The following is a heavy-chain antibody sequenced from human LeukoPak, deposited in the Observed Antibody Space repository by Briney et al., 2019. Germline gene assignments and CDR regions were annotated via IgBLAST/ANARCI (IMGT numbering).Heavy chain of an antibody. D-gene: IGHD3-22*01. J-gene: IGHJ5*02. CDR1: GFTVSSNY. Sequence: GGSLSLSCAASGFTVSSNYMSWVRQAPGKGLEWVSVIYSGGSTYYADSVKGRFTISRDNSKNTLYLQMNSLRAEDTAVYYCARDHYDSSGYYYAGWFDPWGQGTLVTVSS. V-gene: IGHV3-66*02. CDR2: IYSGGST. CDR3: ARDHYDSSGYYYAGWFDP.